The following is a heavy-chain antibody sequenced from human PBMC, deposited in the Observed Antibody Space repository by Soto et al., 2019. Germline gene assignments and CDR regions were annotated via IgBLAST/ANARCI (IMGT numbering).Heavy chain of an antibody. CDR1: EFSVSSNY. D-gene: IGHD3-10*01. Sequence: PGGSLRLSGAASEFSVSSNYFSWVRQAPWKGLEWVSGIYAGGATYYADSVKGRFTISRDNSKNTLFLQMNSLRVEDTAVYYCARGSYRAFDYWGQGNLVTFSS. J-gene: IGHJ4*02. V-gene: IGHV3-53*01. CDR3: ARGSYRAFDY. CDR2: IYAGGAT.